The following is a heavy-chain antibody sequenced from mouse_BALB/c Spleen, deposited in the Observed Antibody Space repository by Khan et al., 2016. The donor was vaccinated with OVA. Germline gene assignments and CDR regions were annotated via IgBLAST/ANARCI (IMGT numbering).Heavy chain of an antibody. D-gene: IGHD1-1*01. CDR3: AREGYYGSRRAWFAY. CDR1: GYAFSSYW. V-gene: IGHV1-80*01. CDR2: IYPGGGNT. Sequence: QVQLKQSGAELVRPGSSVKISCKASGYAFSSYWMNWVKQRPGQGLEWIGQIYPGGGNTYYSGNFKGKATLTADKSSNTAYMQLSTLTSEDSAVYFGAREGYYGSRRAWFAYWGQETLVTVSA. J-gene: IGHJ3*01.